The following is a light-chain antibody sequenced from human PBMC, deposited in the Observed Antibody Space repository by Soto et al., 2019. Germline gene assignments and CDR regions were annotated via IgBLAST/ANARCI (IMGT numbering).Light chain of an antibody. V-gene: IGLV2-14*01. CDR3: SSYTSSSTLVV. CDR2: DVN. Sequence: QSALTQPASVSGSPGQSITISCTGTSSDIGGYNYVSWYQQHPGKAPKLMIYDVNNRPSGVSNRFSGSKSGNTASLTISGLQAEDEADYYRSSYTSSSTLVVFGGGTKLTVL. CDR1: SSDIGGYNY. J-gene: IGLJ2*01.